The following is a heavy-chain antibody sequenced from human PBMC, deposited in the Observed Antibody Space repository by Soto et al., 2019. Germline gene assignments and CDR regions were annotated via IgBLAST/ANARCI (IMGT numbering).Heavy chain of an antibody. CDR3: ARWNWQQLAFDY. CDR2: IWYDGSNK. Sequence: GGSLRLSCAASGFTFSSYGMHWVRQAPGKGLEWVAVIWYDGSNKYYADSVKGRFTISRDNSKNTLYLQMNSLRAEDTAVYYCARWNWQQLAFDYWGQGTLVTVSS. J-gene: IGHJ4*02. V-gene: IGHV3-33*01. D-gene: IGHD6-13*01. CDR1: GFTFSSYG.